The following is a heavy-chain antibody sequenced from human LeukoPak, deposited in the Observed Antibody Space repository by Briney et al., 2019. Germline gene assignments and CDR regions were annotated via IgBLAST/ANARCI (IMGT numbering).Heavy chain of an antibody. CDR1: GGSFSGYY. CDR2: INHSGST. D-gene: IGHD5-18*01. J-gene: IGHJ4*02. V-gene: IGHV4-34*01. Sequence: PSETLSLTCAVYGGSFSGYYWSWIRQPPGKGLEWIGEINHSGSTNYNPSLKSRVTISVDTSKNQFSLKLSSVTAADTAVYYCARIRGYSYRPFDYWGQGTLVTVSS. CDR3: ARIRGYSYRPFDY.